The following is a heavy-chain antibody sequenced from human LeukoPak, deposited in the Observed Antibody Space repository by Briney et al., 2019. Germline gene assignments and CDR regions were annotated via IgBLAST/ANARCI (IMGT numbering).Heavy chain of an antibody. Sequence: PGGSLRLSCVGSGLTFINYWMTWVRQVPGKGLEWVANINRDGSGKYYLPSVRGRFTISKDDAKDSLYLQMDSLRPEDTAIYYCARVEYSGNGNLYWGKGTLVTVS. V-gene: IGHV3-7*01. CDR1: GLTFINYW. D-gene: IGHD1-26*01. CDR3: ARVEYSGNGNLY. J-gene: IGHJ4*02. CDR2: INRDGSGK.